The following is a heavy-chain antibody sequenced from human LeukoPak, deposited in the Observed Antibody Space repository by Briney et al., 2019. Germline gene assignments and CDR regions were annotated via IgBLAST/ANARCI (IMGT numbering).Heavy chain of an antibody. CDR2: IKQDASER. CDR3: ARTKPVDTAMVSMLTDY. V-gene: IGHV3-7*01. J-gene: IGHJ4*02. Sequence: PGGSLRLSCAASGFTFSSYWMTWVRQAPGKGLEWVANIKQDASERYYVDSVKGRFTISRDNAKNSLYLQMNSLRAEDTAVYYCARTKPVDTAMVSMLTDYWGQGTLVTVSS. CDR1: GFTFSSYW. D-gene: IGHD5-18*01.